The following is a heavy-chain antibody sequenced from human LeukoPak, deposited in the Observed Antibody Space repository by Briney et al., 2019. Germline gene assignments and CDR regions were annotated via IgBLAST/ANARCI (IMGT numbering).Heavy chain of an antibody. CDR2: ISWNSGSI. D-gene: IGHD2-15*01. J-gene: IGHJ2*01. CDR1: GFTFSSSA. Sequence: PGEALRLSCAASGFTFSSSAMTWVRQAPGKGLEWVSGISWNSGSIGYADSVKGRFTISRDNAKNSLYLQMNSLRAEDTALYYCAKDSSWNYWYFDLWGRGTLVTVSS. V-gene: IGHV3-9*01. CDR3: AKDSSWNYWYFDL.